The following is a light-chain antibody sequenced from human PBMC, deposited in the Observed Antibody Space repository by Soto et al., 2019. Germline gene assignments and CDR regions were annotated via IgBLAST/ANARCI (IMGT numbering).Light chain of an antibody. V-gene: IGLV2-14*01. J-gene: IGLJ1*01. CDR3: SSYTTSRTLYV. CDR2: EVS. Sequence: QSVLTQPASVSGSPGQSITISCTGTSSDVGGYNYVSWYQQHPGKAPKLMIYEVSNRPSGVSNRFSGSKSGNTASLNISGTQAEEEAHYYCSSYTTSRTLYVFGTGTKVTVL. CDR1: SSDVGGYNY.